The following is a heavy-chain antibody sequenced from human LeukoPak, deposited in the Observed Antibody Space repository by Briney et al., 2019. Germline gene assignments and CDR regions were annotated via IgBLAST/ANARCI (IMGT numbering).Heavy chain of an antibody. CDR3: ARGGGAFDI. CDR1: GGTFSSYA. Sequence: ASVKVSCKASGGTFSSYAISWVRQAPGQGLEWMGWINPNTGGTNYAQKFQGRVTMTRDTSTSTAYMELSRLRSDDTALYYCARGGGAFDIWGQGTMVTVSS. D-gene: IGHD3-10*01. V-gene: IGHV1-2*02. CDR2: INPNTGGT. J-gene: IGHJ3*02.